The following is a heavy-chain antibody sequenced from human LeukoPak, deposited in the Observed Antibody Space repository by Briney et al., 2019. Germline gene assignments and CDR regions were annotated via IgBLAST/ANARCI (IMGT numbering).Heavy chain of an antibody. J-gene: IGHJ4*02. CDR2: TYCDSKWYS. CDR3: ARARLSAIPGFDY. Sequence: SQTLSLTCAISGDSVSSNNIGWNWIRQSPSRGLEWLGRTYCDSKWYSDYAVSVKSRAIINPDTSKNQFFLEMNSVTPEDTAVYYCARARLSAIPGFDYWGQGMLVTVSP. V-gene: IGHV6-1*01. D-gene: IGHD2-2*01. CDR1: GDSVSSNNIG.